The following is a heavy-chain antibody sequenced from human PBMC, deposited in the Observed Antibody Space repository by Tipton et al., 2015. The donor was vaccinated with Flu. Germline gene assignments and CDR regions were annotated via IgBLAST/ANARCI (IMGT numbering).Heavy chain of an antibody. CDR3: ARGSGSGTHVMFDY. CDR2: IYSSGST. CDR1: GGSISSNSYH. V-gene: IGHV4-61*05. Sequence: TLSLTCSVSGGSISSNSYHWGWIRQPPGKGLEYIGRIYSSGSTNDNPSFKSRVSISADTSKTQFSLDLSSVTAADTAMYYCARGSGSGTHVMFDYWGQGTLVTVSS. J-gene: IGHJ4*02. D-gene: IGHD3-10*01.